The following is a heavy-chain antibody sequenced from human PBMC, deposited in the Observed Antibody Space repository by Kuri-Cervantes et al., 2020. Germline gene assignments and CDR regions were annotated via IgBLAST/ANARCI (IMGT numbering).Heavy chain of an antibody. CDR3: ARGPMHCTGGVCYAVPYYYYMDV. CDR1: GFTFSSYE. D-gene: IGHD2-8*02. J-gene: IGHJ6*03. V-gene: IGHV3-48*03. CDR2: ISSSGSTI. Sequence: GGSLRLSCAASGFTFSSYEMNWVRQAPGKGLEWVSYISSSGSTICYADSVKGRFTISRDISKNTLYLQMNSLRAEDTAVYYCARGPMHCTGGVCYAVPYYYYMDVWGKGTTVTVSS.